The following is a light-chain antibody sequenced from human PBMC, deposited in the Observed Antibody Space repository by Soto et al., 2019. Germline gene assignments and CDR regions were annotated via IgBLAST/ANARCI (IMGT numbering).Light chain of an antibody. CDR2: AAS. V-gene: IGKV1-39*01. Sequence: DIQMTQSPSSLSASVGDRVTITCRASQSISSYLNWYQHKPGKAPKLLIYAASSLQSGVPSRFSGGGSGTDFTLTISSLQPEDFATYYCQQSYSTPYTFGQGTKLEIK. CDR3: QQSYSTPYT. CDR1: QSISSY. J-gene: IGKJ2*01.